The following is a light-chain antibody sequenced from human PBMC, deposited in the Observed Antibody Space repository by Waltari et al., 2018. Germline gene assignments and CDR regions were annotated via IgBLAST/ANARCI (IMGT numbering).Light chain of an antibody. CDR3: TSYAVTKVV. V-gene: IGLV2-8*01. Sequence: PPSASGFLGQSVAISCTGTSSDIGGYNYVSWYQQHPGKAPKLLIYEVTKRPSGVPDRFSGSKSGNTASLTVSGLQAEDEADYYCTSYAVTKVVFGGGTKLTVL. J-gene: IGLJ2*01. CDR2: EVT. CDR1: SSDIGGYNY.